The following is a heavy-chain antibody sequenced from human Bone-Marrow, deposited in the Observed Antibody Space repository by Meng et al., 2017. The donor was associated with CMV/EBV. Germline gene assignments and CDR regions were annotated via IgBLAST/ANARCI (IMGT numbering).Heavy chain of an antibody. D-gene: IGHD6-13*01. J-gene: IGHJ4*02. CDR3: ARRALIAAAGTFDY. CDR1: GGSISSSNW. Sequence: SETLSLTCAVSGGSISSSNWWSWVRQPPGKGLEWIGEIYHSGSTNYNPSLKSRVTISVDKSKNQFSLKLSSVTAADTAVYYCARRALIAAAGTFDYWGQGTLVTVSS. V-gene: IGHV4-4*02. CDR2: IYHSGST.